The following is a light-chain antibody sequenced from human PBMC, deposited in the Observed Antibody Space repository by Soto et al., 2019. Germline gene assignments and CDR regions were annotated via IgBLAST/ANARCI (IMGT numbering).Light chain of an antibody. V-gene: IGKV1-39*01. CDR1: LSISTH. CDR3: QQSYSIPIT. J-gene: IGKJ5*01. CDR2: AAS. Sequence: DLQMTQSPSSLSASVGDRVTIICRASLSISTHLNWYQQKPGKAPKLLIDAASSLQSGVPSRFTGSGSGTDFTLTISSLQPEDFATYYCQQSYSIPITFGQGTRLEIK.